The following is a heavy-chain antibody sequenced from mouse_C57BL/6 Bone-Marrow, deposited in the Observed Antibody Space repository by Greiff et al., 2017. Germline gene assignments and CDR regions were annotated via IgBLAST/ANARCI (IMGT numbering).Heavy chain of an antibody. CDR2: INPSSGYT. J-gene: IGHJ3*01. Sequence: QVQLQQSGAELARPGASVKMSCKASGYTFTSYTMHWVKQRPGQGLEWIGYINPSSGYTKYNQKFKDKATLTADKSSSTAYMQLSSLTSEDSAVYDCASFGGFAYWGQGTLVTVSA. CDR1: GYTFTSYT. V-gene: IGHV1-4*01. CDR3: ASFGGFAY.